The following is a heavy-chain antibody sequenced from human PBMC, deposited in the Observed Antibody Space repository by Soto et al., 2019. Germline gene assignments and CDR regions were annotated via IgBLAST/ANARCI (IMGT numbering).Heavy chain of an antibody. CDR3: AGRDTPLSSSFYYQHMDD. CDR2: IYPADSDT. J-gene: IGHJ6*03. V-gene: IGHV5-51*03. Sequence: EVQLVQSGAEVKKPGESLKISCKGSGYSFVSYWIGWVRQMPGKGLEWMGIIYPADSDTRYSPSFEGQVTISVDQSISAAYLQWSSLKPPDTATYCGAGRDTPLSSSFYYQHMDDGGKGTRSASP. D-gene: IGHD3-16*02. CDR1: GYSFVSYW.